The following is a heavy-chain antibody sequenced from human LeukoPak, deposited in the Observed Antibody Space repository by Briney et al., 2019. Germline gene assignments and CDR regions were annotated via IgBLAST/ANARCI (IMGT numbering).Heavy chain of an antibody. CDR2: IIPILGIA. V-gene: IGHV1-69*04. D-gene: IGHD2-2*01. J-gene: IGHJ6*02. Sequence: ASVKVSCKASGYTFTSYDINWVRQATGQGLEWMGRIIPILGIANYAQKFQGRVTITADKSTSTAYMELSSLRSEDTAVYYCAKTRHCSSTSCHVPSHYGMDVWGQGTTVTVSS. CDR3: AKTRHCSSTSCHVPSHYGMDV. CDR1: GYTFTSYD.